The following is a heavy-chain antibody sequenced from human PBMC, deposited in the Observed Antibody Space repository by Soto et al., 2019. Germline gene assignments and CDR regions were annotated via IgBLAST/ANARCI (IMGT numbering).Heavy chain of an antibody. J-gene: IGHJ4*02. CDR3: AANLWGAAIDH. CDR1: GASISSYY. V-gene: IGHV4-59*01. Sequence: SETLSLTCTFSGASISSYYWSLIRQPPGKGLEWIGFIYYSGSTNYNPSLRGRVTISVDTSNNQFSLRLSSVTAADMAVYYCAANLWGAAIDHWGQGTLVTVSS. CDR2: IYYSGST. D-gene: IGHD1-26*01.